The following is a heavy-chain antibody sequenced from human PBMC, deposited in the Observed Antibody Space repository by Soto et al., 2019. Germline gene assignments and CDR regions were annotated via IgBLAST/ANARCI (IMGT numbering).Heavy chain of an antibody. D-gene: IGHD2-15*01. CDR2: MSWNSGSI. CDR1: GFTFDDYA. Sequence: EVQLVESGGGLVQPGRSLRLSCAASGFTFDDYAMHWVRQAPGKGLELVSGMSWNSGSIGYADSVKGRFTISRDNAKKSPSLQMNSLRAEDTALYYCAKDLNSIYCSGGSCYQNWYFDLWGRGTLVTVSS. J-gene: IGHJ2*01. CDR3: AKDLNSIYCSGGSCYQNWYFDL. V-gene: IGHV3-9*01.